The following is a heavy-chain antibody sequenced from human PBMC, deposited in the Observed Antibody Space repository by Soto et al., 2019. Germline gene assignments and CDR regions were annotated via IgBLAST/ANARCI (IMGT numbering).Heavy chain of an antibody. CDR3: ARGKFGFTYYYYYHLDV. J-gene: IGHJ6*03. D-gene: IGHD3-16*01. CDR2: INLSGYT. Sequence: QVQLQQWGAGLLKPSETLSLTCGVYNGSFSDYYWTWIRQPPGKGLEWIGEINLSGYTSYNSSLKSRVTISIDTSKNQFSLNLSSLTAADTAVYYCARGKFGFTYYYYYHLDVWGKGTTVTVSS. V-gene: IGHV4-34*01. CDR1: NGSFSDYY.